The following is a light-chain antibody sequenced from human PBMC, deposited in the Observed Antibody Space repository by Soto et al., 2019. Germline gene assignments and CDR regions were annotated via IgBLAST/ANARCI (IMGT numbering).Light chain of an antibody. J-gene: IGKJ3*01. Sequence: AIRMTQSPSSLSASTGDRVTITCRASQGISSYLAWYQQKPGKAPKLLIYAASTLQSGVPSRFSGSGSGTDFTLTIICLQSEDSATYYCHQYYSYPRTFGPGTKVDIK. CDR1: QGISSY. CDR3: HQYYSYPRT. V-gene: IGKV1-8*01. CDR2: AAS.